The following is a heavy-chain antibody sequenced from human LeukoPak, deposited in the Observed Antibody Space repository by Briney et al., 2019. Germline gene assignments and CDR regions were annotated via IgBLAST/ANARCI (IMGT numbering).Heavy chain of an antibody. D-gene: IGHD2-2*02. CDR2: ISSSSSYI. J-gene: IGHJ6*02. V-gene: IGHV3-21*01. CDR3: ATKESGYCSSTSCYKGYYYYYGMDV. Sequence: GGSLRLSCAASGFTFSSYSMNWVRQAPGKGLEWVSFISSSSSYIYYADSVKGRFTISRDNAKNSLYLQMNSLRAEDTAVYYCATKESGYCSSTSCYKGYYYYYGMDVWGQGTTVTVSS. CDR1: GFTFSSYS.